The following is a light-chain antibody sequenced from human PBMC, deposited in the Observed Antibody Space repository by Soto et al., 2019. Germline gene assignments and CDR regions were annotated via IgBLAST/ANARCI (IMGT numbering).Light chain of an antibody. CDR3: SSYTNINTRACV. Sequence: QSVLTQPASVSGSPGQSITISCTGTSGDIVSYNRVSWYQQHPGKAPKLIIYEVTDRPSGVSNRFSGSKSGNTASLTISGLQAEDEAEYYCSSYTNINTRACVFGTGTKVTLL. CDR2: EVT. J-gene: IGLJ1*01. CDR1: SGDIVSYNR. V-gene: IGLV2-14*01.